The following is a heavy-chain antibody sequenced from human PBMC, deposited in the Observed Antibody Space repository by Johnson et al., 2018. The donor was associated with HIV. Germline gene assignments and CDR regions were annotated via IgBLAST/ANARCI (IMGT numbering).Heavy chain of an antibody. CDR2: ISGSTK. J-gene: IGHJ3*02. D-gene: IGHD1-26*01. Sequence: VQLVESGGGLVQPGGSLRLSCAASGFTFSSYVMSWVRQAPGKGLEWVSAISGSTKYYADSVKGRFTISRDNAKNSLYLQMNSLRAEDTAVYYCVKGDLLGAFDIWGQGTMVTVSS. CDR3: VKGDLLGAFDI. CDR1: GFTFSSYV. V-gene: IGHV3-23*04.